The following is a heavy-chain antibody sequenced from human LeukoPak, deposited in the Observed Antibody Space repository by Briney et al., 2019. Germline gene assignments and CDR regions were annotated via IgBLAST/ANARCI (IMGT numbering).Heavy chain of an antibody. J-gene: IGHJ3*02. CDR2: IIPIFGTA. D-gene: IGHD3-3*01. Sequence: GASAKVSCKASGGTFSSYAISWVRQAPGQGLEWMGGIIPIFGTANYAQKFQGRVTITTDESTSTAYMELSSLRSEDTAVYYCARLRFLDDAFDIWGQGTMVTVSS. CDR1: GGTFSSYA. CDR3: ARLRFLDDAFDI. V-gene: IGHV1-69*05.